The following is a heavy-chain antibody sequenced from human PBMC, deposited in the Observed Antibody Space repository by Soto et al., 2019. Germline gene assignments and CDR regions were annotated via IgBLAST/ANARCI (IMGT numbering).Heavy chain of an antibody. J-gene: IGHJ6*02. CDR2: IWYDGSNK. Sequence: QLQLVESGGGVVQPGRSLRLSCAASGFTFSSHGMHWVRQAPGKGLEWVAVIWYDGSNKYYEESVKGRFTISRDNSKNTLYLQMNSLRAEDTAVYYCARGVGNFYYSMDVWGQGTTFTVSS. CDR1: GFTFSSHG. V-gene: IGHV3-33*01. CDR3: ARGVGNFYYSMDV.